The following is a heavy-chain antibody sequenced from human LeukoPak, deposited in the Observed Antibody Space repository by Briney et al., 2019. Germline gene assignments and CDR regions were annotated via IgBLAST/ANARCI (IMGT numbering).Heavy chain of an antibody. D-gene: IGHD3-3*01. J-gene: IGHJ3*02. V-gene: IGHV4-34*01. CDR3: ARVGWKYYDFWRGYSTAFDI. CDR2: INHSGST. Sequence: SETLSLTCAVYGGSFSGYYWSWIRQPPGKGLEWIGEINHSGSTNYNPSLKSRVTISVDTSKNQFSLKLSSVTAADTAVYYCARVGWKYYDFWRGYSTAFDIWGQGTMVTVSS. CDR1: GGSFSGYY.